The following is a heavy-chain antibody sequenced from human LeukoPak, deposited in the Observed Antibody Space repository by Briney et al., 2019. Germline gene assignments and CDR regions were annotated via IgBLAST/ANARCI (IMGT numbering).Heavy chain of an antibody. CDR3: ATGERMVRGDGVDY. CDR1: GFTFSSYA. Sequence: GGSLRLSCAASGFTFSSYAMHWVRQAPGKGLEWVAVIYSGGSTYYADSVKGRFTISRDNSKNTLYLQTNSLRAEDTAVYFCATGERMVRGDGVDYWGQGTLVTVSS. CDR2: IYSGGST. J-gene: IGHJ4*02. D-gene: IGHD3-10*01. V-gene: IGHV3-66*01.